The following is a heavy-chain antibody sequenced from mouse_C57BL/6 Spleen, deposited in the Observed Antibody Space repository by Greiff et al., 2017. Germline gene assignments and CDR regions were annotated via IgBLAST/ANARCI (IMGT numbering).Heavy chain of an antibody. Sequence: QVQLQQPGAELVKPGASVKVSCKASGYTFTSYWMHWVKQRPGQGLEWIGRIHPSDSDTNYNQKFKGKATLTVDKSSSTAYMQLSSLTSEDSAVYYCATLYGNYARYYAMDYWGQGTSVTVSS. D-gene: IGHD2-1*01. V-gene: IGHV1-74*01. CDR3: ATLYGNYARYYAMDY. CDR2: IHPSDSDT. J-gene: IGHJ4*01. CDR1: GYTFTSYW.